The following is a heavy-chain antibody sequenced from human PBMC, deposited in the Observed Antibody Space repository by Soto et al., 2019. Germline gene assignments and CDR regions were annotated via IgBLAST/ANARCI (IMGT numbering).Heavy chain of an antibody. Sequence: ETLSLTCTASGDSISSSNYFWGWIRQPPGKGLEWIGTIFYSGSTYYNPSLKSRVTISVDTSKNQFSLRLISVTAADTALYYCARDLGGWPDYWGQGTLVTVSS. CDR1: GDSISSSNYF. J-gene: IGHJ4*02. CDR3: ARDLGGWPDY. V-gene: IGHV4-39*02. CDR2: IFYSGST. D-gene: IGHD2-15*01.